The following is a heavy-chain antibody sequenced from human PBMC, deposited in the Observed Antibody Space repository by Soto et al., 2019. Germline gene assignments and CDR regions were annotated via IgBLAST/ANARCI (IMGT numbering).Heavy chain of an antibody. D-gene: IGHD6-19*01. J-gene: IGHJ3*02. V-gene: IGHV3-30-3*01. CDR3: ARGGLRIAVDPHDAFDI. CDR2: ISYDGSNK. Sequence: HPGGSLRLSCAASGFTFSSYAMHWVRQAPGKGLEWVAVISYDGSNKYYADSVKGRFTISRDNSKNTLYLQMNSLRAEDTAVYYCARGGLRIAVDPHDAFDIWGQGTMVTVSS. CDR1: GFTFSSYA.